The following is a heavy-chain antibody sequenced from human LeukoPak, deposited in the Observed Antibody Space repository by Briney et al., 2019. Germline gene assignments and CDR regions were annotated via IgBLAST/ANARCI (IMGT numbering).Heavy chain of an antibody. CDR3: AVRIIPGGYYFDY. D-gene: IGHD3-16*01. Sequence: PSQTLSLTCTVSGGSISSGDYYWSWIRQPPGKGLEWLGYIYYSGSTYYNPSLKSRVTISVDTSKNQFSLKLSSVTAADTAVYYCAVRIIPGGYYFDYWGQGTLVTVSS. CDR2: IYYSGST. J-gene: IGHJ4*02. CDR1: GGSISSGDYY. V-gene: IGHV4-30-4*01.